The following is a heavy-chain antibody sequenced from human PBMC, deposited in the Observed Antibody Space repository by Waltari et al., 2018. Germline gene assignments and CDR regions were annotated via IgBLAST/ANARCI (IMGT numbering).Heavy chain of an antibody. Sequence: QVQLVESGGGMVQPGRSLRLSCVASGFLFSNYGMHWVRQATGKGWEWVAFITYDGRNKNYRDSVKGRVTIYRANSKNRLSLQMNSLTAEDTAVYHCVKWDYSGSGFSHFYPMDVWGQGTTVTVS. CDR3: VKWDYSGSGFSHFYPMDV. J-gene: IGHJ6*02. CDR2: ITYDGRNK. D-gene: IGHD3-10*01. CDR1: GFLFSNYG. V-gene: IGHV3-30*18.